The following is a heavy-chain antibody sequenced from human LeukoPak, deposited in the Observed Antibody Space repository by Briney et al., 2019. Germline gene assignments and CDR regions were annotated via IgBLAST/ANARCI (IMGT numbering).Heavy chain of an antibody. J-gene: IGHJ5*02. CDR3: AKASSSSANWSDP. CDR2: ISYDGSNK. D-gene: IGHD6-6*01. V-gene: IGHV3-30*18. Sequence: GRSLRLSCAASGFTFSSYGMHWVRQAPGKGLEWVAVISYDGSNKYYADSVKGRFTISRDNSKNTLYLQMNSLRAEDTAVYYCAKASSSSANWSDPWGQGTLVTVSS. CDR1: GFTFSSYG.